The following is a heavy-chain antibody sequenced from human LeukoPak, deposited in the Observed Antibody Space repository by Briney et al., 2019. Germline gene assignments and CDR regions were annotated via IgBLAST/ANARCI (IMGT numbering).Heavy chain of an antibody. CDR2: ISISSNYI. Sequence: PGGSLRLSCAASGFTFSRYSMNWVRQAPGKGLEWVSSISISSNYIYYADSVKGRFTISRDNAKNSLYLQMNSLRAEDTAVYYCARCAGGSGYYYFDYWGQGTLVTVSS. D-gene: IGHD3-22*01. CDR1: GFTFSRYS. CDR3: ARCAGGSGYYYFDY. J-gene: IGHJ4*02. V-gene: IGHV3-21*04.